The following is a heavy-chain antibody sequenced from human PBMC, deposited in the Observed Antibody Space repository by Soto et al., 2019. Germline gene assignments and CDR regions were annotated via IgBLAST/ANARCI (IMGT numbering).Heavy chain of an antibody. CDR1: GFTFSNYP. CDR2: ISYVGSNK. CDR3: ARDRGRDCSFSDY. D-gene: IGHD2-21*02. V-gene: IGHV3-30*03. Sequence: QVQLVESGGGVVQPGRSLRLSCPASGFTFSNYPLHWVRQAPGKGRVWVAVISYVGSNKYYVDSVKGRFTISRDKTKNTLYLQMNSLRAEDTAVYYCARDRGRDCSFSDYWGQGTLVTVSS. J-gene: IGHJ4*02.